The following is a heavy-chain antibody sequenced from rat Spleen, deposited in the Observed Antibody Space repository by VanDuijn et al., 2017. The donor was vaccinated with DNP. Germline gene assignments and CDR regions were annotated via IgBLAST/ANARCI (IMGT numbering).Heavy chain of an antibody. J-gene: IGHJ2*01. CDR1: GFTFNNYW. Sequence: EVQLVESGGDLVQPGRSLKLSCVASGFTFNNYWMTWIRQVPGKGLEWVASITSSGGSTYYLDTVKGRFTISRDNAKSILYLQRDSLRSEDTATYYCARQGGPGYNFDYWGQGVMVTVSS. CDR2: ITSSGGST. D-gene: IGHD1-4*01. V-gene: IGHV5-31*01. CDR3: ARQGGPGYNFDY.